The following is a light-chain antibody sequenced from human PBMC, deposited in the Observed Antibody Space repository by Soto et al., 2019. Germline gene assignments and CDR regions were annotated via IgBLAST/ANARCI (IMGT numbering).Light chain of an antibody. CDR1: QIFSGW. J-gene: IGKJ1*01. CDR2: DVS. V-gene: IGKV1-5*01. CDR3: QQFRT. Sequence: IQMTQSPSTLSASVGDRVTVTCRASQIFSGWLAWYQQKPGKAPKLLIYDVSTLESGVPSRFSGGGSGTELPLTISSLQPDDFATYYCQQFRTFGQGTTGDIK.